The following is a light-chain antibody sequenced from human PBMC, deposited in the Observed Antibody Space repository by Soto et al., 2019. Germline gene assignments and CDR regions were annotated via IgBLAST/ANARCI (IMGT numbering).Light chain of an antibody. CDR3: QQRNSWPLT. V-gene: IGKV3-11*01. J-gene: IGKJ4*01. CDR1: QDVGKF. Sequence: VLTQSPDTLSLSPGERATLSCRASQDVGKFLVWYHQKPGLSPSLVIYEASKRATDIPDRFSGSGSGTAFTLTINRLEPEDAGFYYCQQRNSWPLTFGGGTKVELK. CDR2: EAS.